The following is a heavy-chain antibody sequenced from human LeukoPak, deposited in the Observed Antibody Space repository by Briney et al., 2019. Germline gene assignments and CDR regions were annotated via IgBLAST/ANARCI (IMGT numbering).Heavy chain of an antibody. D-gene: IGHD5-12*01. Sequence: GGSLRLSCAVSGFTFSDHCMDWVRQAPGKGLEWVATIKNDVSDKYYVDSVKGRFTLSRDNAKNLVYLQMNSLRVEDTAVYYCVNLGYSDGGQGTLVTVSS. J-gene: IGHJ4*02. CDR1: GFTFSDHC. V-gene: IGHV3-7*01. CDR3: VNLGYSD. CDR2: IKNDVSDK.